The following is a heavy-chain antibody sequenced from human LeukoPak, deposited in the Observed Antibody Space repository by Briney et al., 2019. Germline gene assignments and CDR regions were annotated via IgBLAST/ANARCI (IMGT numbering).Heavy chain of an antibody. CDR2: IYSGGST. CDR1: GFTVSSNY. D-gene: IGHD1-7*01. J-gene: IGHJ4*02. CDR3: ASGTGTSLFDY. V-gene: IGHV3-53*01. Sequence: PGGSLRLSCAVSGFTVSSNYMSWVHQAPGKGLEWVSVIYSGGSTYYADSVKGRFTISRDNSKNTLYLQMTSLRAEDTAVYYCASGTGTSLFDYWGQGTLVTVSS.